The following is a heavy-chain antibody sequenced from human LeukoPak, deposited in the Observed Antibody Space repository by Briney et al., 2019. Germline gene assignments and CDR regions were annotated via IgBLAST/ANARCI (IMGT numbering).Heavy chain of an antibody. D-gene: IGHD6-19*01. CDR2: IYHSGST. CDR3: ARDETYSSDWQSNHYYYYMDV. Sequence: SETLSLTCTVSGYSISNGYYWGWIRQPPGKGLEWIGSIYHSGSTYYNPSLKSRVTISVDTSKNQFSLKLSSVTATDTAVYYCARDETYSSDWQSNHYYYYMDVWGKGTTVTVSS. J-gene: IGHJ6*03. V-gene: IGHV4-38-2*02. CDR1: GYSISNGYY.